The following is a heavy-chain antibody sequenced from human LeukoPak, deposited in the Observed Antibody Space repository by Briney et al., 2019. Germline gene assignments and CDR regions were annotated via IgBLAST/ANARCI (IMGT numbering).Heavy chain of an antibody. Sequence: GASVKVSCKASGYTFTSYAMNWVRQAPGQGLEWMGWINTNTGNPTYAQGFTGRFVFSLDTSISTTYLQINSLKAEDSAVYYCARDVGPHYFDSWGQGTLVTVSS. D-gene: IGHD1-26*01. CDR1: GYTFTSYA. V-gene: IGHV7-4-1*02. CDR3: ARDVGPHYFDS. CDR2: INTNTGNP. J-gene: IGHJ4*02.